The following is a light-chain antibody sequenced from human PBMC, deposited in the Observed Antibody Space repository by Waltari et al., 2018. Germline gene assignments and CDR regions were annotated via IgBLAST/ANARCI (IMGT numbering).Light chain of an antibody. J-gene: IGKJ2*02. CDR3: MQALQTPST. Sequence: DIVMTQYPLTLRVSPGGLASISCRSSQSLLHSNGYNYLDWYLQKPGQSPQLLIYLGSNRASGVPDRFSGSGSGTDFTLKISRVEAEDVGVYYCMQALQTPSTFGQGTKLEIK. CDR2: LGS. V-gene: IGKV2-28*01. CDR1: QSLLHSNGYNY.